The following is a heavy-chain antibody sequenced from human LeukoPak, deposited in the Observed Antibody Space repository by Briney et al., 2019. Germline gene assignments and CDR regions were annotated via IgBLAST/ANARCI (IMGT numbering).Heavy chain of an antibody. V-gene: IGHV1-69*01. CDR2: IIPIFGTA. Sequence: GSSVKVSCKASGGTFSSYAISWVRQAPGQGLEWMGGIIPIFGTANYAQKFQGRVTITADESTSTAYMELSSLRSEDTAVYYCARDQGGRITIGWFDPWGQGTLVTVSS. D-gene: IGHD3-10*01. J-gene: IGHJ5*02. CDR3: ARDQGGRITIGWFDP. CDR1: GGTFSSYA.